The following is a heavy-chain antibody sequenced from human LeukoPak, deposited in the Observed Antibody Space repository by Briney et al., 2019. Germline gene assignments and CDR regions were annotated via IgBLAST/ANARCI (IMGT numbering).Heavy chain of an antibody. D-gene: IGHD3-16*01. J-gene: IGHJ4*02. V-gene: IGHV1-8*03. CDR2: MNPNSGNT. Sequence: ASVKASCKASGYTFTSYDINWVRQATGQGLEWMGWMNPNSGNTGYAQKFQGRVTITRNTSISTAYMELSSLRSEDTAVYYCARGLGLPEGDGLSLWGQGTLVTVSS. CDR3: ARGLGLPEGDGLSL. CDR1: GYTFTSYD.